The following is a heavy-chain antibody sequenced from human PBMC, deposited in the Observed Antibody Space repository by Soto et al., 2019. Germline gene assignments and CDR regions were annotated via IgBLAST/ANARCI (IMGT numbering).Heavy chain of an antibody. CDR3: ARCRGENGSGYYGFRYNWCDP. D-gene: IGHD3-3*01. CDR2: IYHSGST. Sequence: QVQLQESGPGLVKPSGTLSLTCAVSGGSISSSNWWSWVRQPPGKGLEWIGEIYHSGSTNYNPSLKSRVIISVDKSTTQFALKLRPVTAADTAVYYCARCRGENGSGYYGFRYNWCDPWGQGTLVTVSS. V-gene: IGHV4-4*02. J-gene: IGHJ5*02. CDR1: GGSISSSNW.